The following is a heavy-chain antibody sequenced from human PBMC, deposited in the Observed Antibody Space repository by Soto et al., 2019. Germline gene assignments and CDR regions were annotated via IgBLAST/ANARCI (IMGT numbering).Heavy chain of an antibody. V-gene: IGHV1-69*04. CDR1: GGTFSSYT. D-gene: IGHD3-10*01. J-gene: IGHJ3*02. CDR3: ARDQYYGSGSDAFDI. CDR2: IIPILGIA. Sequence: SVKVSCKASGGTFSSYTISWVRQAPGQGLEWMGRIIPILGIANYAQKFQGRVTITADKSTSTAYMELSSLRSEDTAVYYCARDQYYGSGSDAFDIWGQGTMVTVSS.